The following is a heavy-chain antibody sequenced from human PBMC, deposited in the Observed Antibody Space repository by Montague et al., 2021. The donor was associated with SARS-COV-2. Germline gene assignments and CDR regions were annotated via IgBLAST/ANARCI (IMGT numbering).Heavy chain of an antibody. CDR3: ARAVYTGGWYGVNYFDY. V-gene: IGHV4-61*02. D-gene: IGHD6-19*01. CDR2: IYTSGST. Sequence: TLSLTCTVSGGSISSGSYYWSWIRQPAGKGLEWIGRIYTSGSTNYNPSPKSRVTISIDTSKKQFSLKLSSVTAADTAVYYCARAVYTGGWYGVNYFDYWGQGTLVTVSS. J-gene: IGHJ4*02. CDR1: GGSISSGSYY.